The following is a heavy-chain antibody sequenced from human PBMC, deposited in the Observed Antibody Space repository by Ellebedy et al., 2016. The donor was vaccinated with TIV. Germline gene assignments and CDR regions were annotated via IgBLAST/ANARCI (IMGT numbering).Heavy chain of an antibody. CDR3: ARDGGSGSYWEGFDY. J-gene: IGHJ4*02. V-gene: IGHV3-48*04. Sequence: GESLKISCAASGFTFSSYSMNWVRQAPGEGLEWVSYIDSSSSNIYYADSVKGRFTISRDNARNSLYLQMSSLRVEDTAVYYCARDGGSGSYWEGFDYWGQGTLVTVSS. CDR1: GFTFSSYS. CDR2: IDSSSSNI. D-gene: IGHD3-10*01.